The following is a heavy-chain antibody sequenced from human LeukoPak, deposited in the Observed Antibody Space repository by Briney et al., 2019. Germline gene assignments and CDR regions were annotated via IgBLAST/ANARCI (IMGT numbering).Heavy chain of an antibody. Sequence: SETLSLTCTVSGVSISNYYWSWIRQPPGKGLEWIGYIYYSGTTNYNPSVKSRVTISVDTSKNQFSLKLSSVTAADTAVYYCAGGRYTGGWSYYFDYWGQRTLVTVSS. CDR2: IYYSGTT. D-gene: IGHD2-8*02. V-gene: IGHV4-59*01. J-gene: IGHJ4*02. CDR1: GVSISNYY. CDR3: AGGRYTGGWSYYFDY.